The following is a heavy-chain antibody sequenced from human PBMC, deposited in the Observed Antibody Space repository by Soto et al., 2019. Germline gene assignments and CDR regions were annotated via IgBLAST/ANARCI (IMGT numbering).Heavy chain of an antibody. CDR2: IVPSLDTT. J-gene: IGHJ6*02. Sequence: QVQLVQSGTEVKKPGSSVKVSCKASGGTFSSSGFSWVRQAPGQGLEWMGMIVPSLDTTKYAQKFQARVTITADQFTSTAYMELSSLRSEDTAVYYCARRPQPRGTADRYAVDVWGQGTRVIVSS. CDR1: GGTFSSSG. D-gene: IGHD2-21*02. CDR3: ARRPQPRGTADRYAVDV. V-gene: IGHV1-69*09.